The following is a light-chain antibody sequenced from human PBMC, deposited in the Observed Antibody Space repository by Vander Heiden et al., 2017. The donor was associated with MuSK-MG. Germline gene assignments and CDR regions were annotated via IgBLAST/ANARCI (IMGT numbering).Light chain of an antibody. CDR3: QQYYTSPWT. V-gene: IGKV4-1*01. CDR2: WAS. Sequence: IVMTQSPDSLTVSLGERATIDCKSSQSLLYSSNNKNYLVWYQQKPGQPPKLLISWASTRESGVPDRFSGSGSETDFTLTLNSLQAEDVGVYYCQQYYTSPWTFGHGTRVEIK. CDR1: QSLLYSSNNKNY. J-gene: IGKJ1*01.